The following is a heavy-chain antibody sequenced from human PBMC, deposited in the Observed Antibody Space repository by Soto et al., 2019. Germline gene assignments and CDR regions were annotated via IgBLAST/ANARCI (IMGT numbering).Heavy chain of an antibody. CDR3: AREGPPLLQTGTHV. J-gene: IGHJ6*02. CDR1: GFTFRSYS. Sequence: GGSLRLSCAASGFTFRSYSMNWVRQAPGKGLEWVSYISSSNRTINYADSVKGRFIISRDNAKNSLYLQMHSLRDEDTAVYYCAREGPPLLQTGTHVWCQGTTVTVSS. CDR2: ISSSNRTI. V-gene: IGHV3-48*02.